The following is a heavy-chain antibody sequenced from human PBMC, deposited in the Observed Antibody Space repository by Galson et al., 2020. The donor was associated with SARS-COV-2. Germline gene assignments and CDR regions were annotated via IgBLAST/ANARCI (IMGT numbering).Heavy chain of an antibody. CDR3: ATAPPTTVVTGWFDP. V-gene: IGHV1-24*01. D-gene: IGHD4-17*01. CDR1: GYTLTELS. Sequence: ASVKVSCKVSGYTLTELSMHWVRQAPGKGLEWMGGFNPEDGETIYAQKFQGRVTMTEDTSTDTAYMELSSLRSEDMAVYYCATAPPTTVVTGWFDPWGQGTLVTVSS. J-gene: IGHJ5*02. CDR2: FNPEDGET.